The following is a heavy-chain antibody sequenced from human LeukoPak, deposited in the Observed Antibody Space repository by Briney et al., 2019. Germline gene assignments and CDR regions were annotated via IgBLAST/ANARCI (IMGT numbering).Heavy chain of an antibody. CDR1: GFTFSSYW. V-gene: IGHV3-7*01. CDR3: ARDAVAYDFWSGYYTLGAFDI. CDR2: IKQDGSDK. J-gene: IGHJ3*02. Sequence: PGGSLRLSCAASGFTFSSYWMSWVRQAPGEGMEWVANIKQDGSDKYYVDSVKGRFTISRDNAKNSLYLQMNSLRAEDTAVYYCARDAVAYDFWSGYYTLGAFDIWGQGTMVTVSS. D-gene: IGHD3-3*01.